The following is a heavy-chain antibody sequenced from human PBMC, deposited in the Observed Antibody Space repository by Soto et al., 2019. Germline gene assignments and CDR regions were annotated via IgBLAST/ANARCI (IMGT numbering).Heavy chain of an antibody. V-gene: IGHV1-8*01. J-gene: IGHJ6*02. CDR1: GYTFTSYD. CDR2: LNPNSGNT. CDR3: AREVNYYGMDV. Sequence: QVQLVQSGAEVKKPGASVKVSCKASGYTFTSYDINWVRQATGQGLEWMGWLNPNSGNTGYAQKLQGTVTMTRNPSISTAYMALSSLRSEDTAVYYCAREVNYYGMDVWGQGTTVTVSS.